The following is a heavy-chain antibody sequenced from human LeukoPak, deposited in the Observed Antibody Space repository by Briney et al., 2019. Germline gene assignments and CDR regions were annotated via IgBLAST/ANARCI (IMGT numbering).Heavy chain of an antibody. CDR3: ARRSTYGSGTNYLFDY. V-gene: IGHV5-51*01. J-gene: IGHJ4*02. Sequence: GESLKISCKGSGYNFASYWIGWVRQMPGKGLEWMGIIYPGDSDTRYSPSFQGQITISADKSISTAYLQWSSLKASDTAMYYCARRSTYGSGTNYLFDYWGQGTLVTVSS. D-gene: IGHD3-10*01. CDR1: GYNFASYW. CDR2: IYPGDSDT.